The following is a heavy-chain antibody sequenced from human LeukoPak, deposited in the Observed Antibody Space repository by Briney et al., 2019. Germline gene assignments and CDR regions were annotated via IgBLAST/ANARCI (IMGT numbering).Heavy chain of an antibody. J-gene: IGHJ4*02. D-gene: IGHD3-3*01. CDR2: INPSGGST. V-gene: IGHV1-46*01. CDR1: GYTFTSYY. Sequence: ASVKVSCKASGYTFTSYYMHWVRQAPGQGLEWMGIINPSGGSTSYAQKFQGRVTMTKDMATSTVYMELSSLRSEDTAVYYCARDLYDFWRGYYTPATYFDYWGQGTLVTVSS. CDR3: ARDLYDFWRGYYTPATYFDY.